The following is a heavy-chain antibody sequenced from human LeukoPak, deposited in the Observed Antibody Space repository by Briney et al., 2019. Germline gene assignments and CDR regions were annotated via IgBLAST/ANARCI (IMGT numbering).Heavy chain of an antibody. CDR1: GFTISSYS. D-gene: IGHD3-22*01. Sequence: PGGSLRLSCAASGFTISSYSMNWVRQAPGKGLEWVSSISSSSSYIYYADSVKGRFTISRDNAKNSLYLQMNSLRAEDTAVYYCAKRQYYYDSSGYHFDYWGQGALVTVSS. J-gene: IGHJ4*02. CDR2: ISSSSSYI. CDR3: AKRQYYYDSSGYHFDY. V-gene: IGHV3-21*04.